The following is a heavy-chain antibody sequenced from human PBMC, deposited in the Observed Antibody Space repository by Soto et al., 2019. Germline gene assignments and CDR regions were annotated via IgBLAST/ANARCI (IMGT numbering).Heavy chain of an antibody. V-gene: IGHV4-59*01. CDR2: IYYSGST. Sequence: SETLSLTCTVSGGSISSYYWSWIRQPPGKGLEWIGYIYYSGSTNYNPSLKRRVTISVDTSKNQFSLKLSSVTAADTDVYYCARLVVAANLWSSWLDPWGQGTLVTVSS. D-gene: IGHD2-15*01. CDR1: GGSISSYY. J-gene: IGHJ5*02. CDR3: ARLVVAANLWSSWLDP.